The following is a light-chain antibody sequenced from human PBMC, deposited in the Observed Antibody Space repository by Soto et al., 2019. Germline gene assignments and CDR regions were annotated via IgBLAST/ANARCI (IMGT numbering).Light chain of an antibody. CDR2: EVN. Sequence: QSALTQPPSASGSPGQSVTISWTATSSDVGGYKYVSWYQQHPGKAPKLMIFEVNKRPSGVPDRFSGSKSGNTASLTVSGLQAEDEADYYCSSYTSSSIDYVFGTGTKVTVL. J-gene: IGLJ1*01. V-gene: IGLV2-8*01. CDR3: SSYTSSSIDYV. CDR1: SSDVGGYKY.